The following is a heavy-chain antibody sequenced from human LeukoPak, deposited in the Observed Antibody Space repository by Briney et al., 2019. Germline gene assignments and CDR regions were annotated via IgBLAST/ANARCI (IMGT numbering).Heavy chain of an antibody. CDR2: IGTAGDT. CDR1: GFTFSSYD. J-gene: IGHJ3*02. Sequence: GGSLRLSCAASGFTFSSYDMHWVRQATGKGLEWASAIGTAGDTYYPGSVKGRFTISRENAKNSLYLQMNSLRAGDTAVYYCARGRGSSSGNAFDIWGQGTMVTVSS. V-gene: IGHV3-13*01. D-gene: IGHD3-22*01. CDR3: ARGRGSSSGNAFDI.